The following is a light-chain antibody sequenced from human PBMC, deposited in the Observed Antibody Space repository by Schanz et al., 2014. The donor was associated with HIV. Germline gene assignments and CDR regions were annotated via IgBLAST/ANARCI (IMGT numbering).Light chain of an antibody. CDR1: TGAVTSGHY. V-gene: IGLV7-46*01. Sequence: QAVVTLEPSLTVSPGGTVTLTCGSSTGAVTSGHYPYWFQQKPGQAPRTLIYDTSNKHSWTPARFSGSLLGGKAALTLSGAQPEDEAEYYCLLSYSGARLVVFGGGTKLTVL. CDR2: DTS. CDR3: LLSYSGARLVV. J-gene: IGLJ2*01.